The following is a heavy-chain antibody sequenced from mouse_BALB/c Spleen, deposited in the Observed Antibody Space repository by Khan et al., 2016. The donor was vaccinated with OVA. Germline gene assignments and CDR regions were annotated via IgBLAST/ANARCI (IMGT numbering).Heavy chain of an antibody. CDR1: GFTFSTYA. CDR3: ARSPDGNFAY. J-gene: IGHJ3*01. D-gene: IGHD2-1*01. V-gene: IGHV5-9-3*01. Sequence: EVELVESGGGLVKPGGSLKLSCAASGFTFSTYAMSWVRQTPEKRLEWVATISSDGDYTYFPDNVTGRFTISRDNSKNTLCLQMTSLRSEDTAMDCDARSPDGNFAYWGQGTLVTVSA. CDR2: ISSDGDYT.